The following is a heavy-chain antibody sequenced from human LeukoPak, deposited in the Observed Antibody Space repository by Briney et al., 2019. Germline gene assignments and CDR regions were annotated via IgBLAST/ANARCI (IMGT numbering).Heavy chain of an antibody. CDR1: GYTFTSYG. CDR3: ARDRRDAYYYGSGSYYIPDAFDI. J-gene: IGHJ3*02. D-gene: IGHD3-10*01. CDR2: ISAYNGNT. V-gene: IGHV1-18*01. Sequence: GASVKVSCKASGYTFTSYGISWVRQAPGQGLEWMGWISAYNGNTNYAQKLQGRATMTTDTSTSTAYMELRSLRSDDTAVYYCARDRRDAYYYGSGSYYIPDAFDIWGQGTMVTVSS.